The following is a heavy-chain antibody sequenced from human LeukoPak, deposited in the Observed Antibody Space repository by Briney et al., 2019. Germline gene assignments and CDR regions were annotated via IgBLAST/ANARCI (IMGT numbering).Heavy chain of an antibody. CDR1: GFTFSSHG. J-gene: IGHJ4*02. D-gene: IGHD5-18*01. V-gene: IGHV3-23*01. CDR2: ISPSGGIT. Sequence: GGSLRLSCGASGFTFSSHGMNWVRQAPGKGLEWVSGISPSGGITYYTDSVKGRFTISRDNSKNTVSLQMNSLRGEDTAVYYCARDAGYGYDRFDYWGQGTQVTVSS. CDR3: ARDAGYGYDRFDY.